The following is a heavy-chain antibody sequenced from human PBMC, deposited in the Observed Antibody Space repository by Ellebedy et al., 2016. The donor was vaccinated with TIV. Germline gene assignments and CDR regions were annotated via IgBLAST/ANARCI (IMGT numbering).Heavy chain of an antibody. CDR1: GGSFSGYY. CDR3: ARVGGYGDYFDY. D-gene: IGHD4-17*01. V-gene: IGHV4-34*01. J-gene: IGHJ4*02. CDR2: INHSGST. Sequence: MPSETLSLTCAVYGGSFSGYYWSWIRQPPGKGLEWIGEINHSGSTNYNPSLKSRVTVSVDTSKNQFSLKLSSVTAADTAVYYCARVGGYGDYFDYWGQGTLVTVSS.